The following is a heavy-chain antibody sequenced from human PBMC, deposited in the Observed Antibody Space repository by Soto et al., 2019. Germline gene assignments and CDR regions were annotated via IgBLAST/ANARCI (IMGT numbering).Heavy chain of an antibody. J-gene: IGHJ4*02. CDR1: GGSISSGGYY. Sequence: SETLSLTCTVSGGSISSGGYYWSWIRQHPWKGLDWIGYIYYSGSTYYNPSLKSRVTISVDTSKNQFSLKLSSVTAADTAVYYCARLSNPWGNSVMDYWGQGTLVTVSS. CDR2: IYYSGST. V-gene: IGHV4-31*03. D-gene: IGHD3-16*01. CDR3: ARLSNPWGNSVMDY.